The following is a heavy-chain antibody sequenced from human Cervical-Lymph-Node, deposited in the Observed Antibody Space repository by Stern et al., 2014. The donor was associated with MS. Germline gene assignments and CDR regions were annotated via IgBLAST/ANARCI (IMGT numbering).Heavy chain of an antibody. Sequence: QVQLGQSGAEVKQPGSSMKVSCKASGGTFSSIEISWVRQAPGQGIEWLGGISPLLGTTNYAQQVQGRVTIVADESTNTVNMELSRLRSEDTAVYYCVRDQGGIAASWGQGTLVTVSS. CDR3: VRDQGGIAAS. V-gene: IGHV1-69*01. J-gene: IGHJ4*02. D-gene: IGHD6-13*01. CDR2: ISPLLGTT. CDR1: GGTFSSIE.